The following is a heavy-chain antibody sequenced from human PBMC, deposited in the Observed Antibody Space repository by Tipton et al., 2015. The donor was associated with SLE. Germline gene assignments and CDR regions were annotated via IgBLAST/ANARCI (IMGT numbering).Heavy chain of an antibody. Sequence: TLSLTCAVYGGSFSAYYWSWIRQPPGKGLEWIGEINHSGSTYYNPSLKSRVTISVDTSKNQFSLKLSSVTAADTAVYYCARDGATTVTFDYWGQGTLVTVSS. CDR2: INHSGST. CDR3: ARDGATTVTFDY. D-gene: IGHD4-17*01. CDR1: GGSFSAYY. V-gene: IGHV4-34*09. J-gene: IGHJ4*02.